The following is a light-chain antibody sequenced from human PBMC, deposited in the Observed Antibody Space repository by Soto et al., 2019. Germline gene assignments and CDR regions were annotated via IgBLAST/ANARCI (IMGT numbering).Light chain of an antibody. CDR1: SGHSSYA. CDR3: QTWGTARV. V-gene: IGLV4-69*01. CDR2: VNSDGSH. J-gene: IGLJ3*02. Sequence: QPVLTQSPSASASLGASVKLTCTLSSGHSSYAIAWHQQQPEKGPRYLMKVNSDGSHSKGDGIPDRFSGSSSGAERYLTISSLQSEGEGDYYCQTWGTARVFGGGTKVTVL.